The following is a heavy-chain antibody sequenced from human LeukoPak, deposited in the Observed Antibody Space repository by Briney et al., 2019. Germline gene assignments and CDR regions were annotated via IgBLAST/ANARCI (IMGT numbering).Heavy chain of an antibody. D-gene: IGHD2-2*02. V-gene: IGHV3-33*06. CDR2: IWYDGSNK. CDR3: AKDRDNTPFDY. CDR1: GFTFSSYG. Sequence: PGGSLRLSCAASGFTFSSYGMHWVRQAPGKGLEWVAVIWYDGSNKYYADSVKGRFTISRDNSKNTLYLQMISLRAEDTAVYYCAKDRDNTPFDYWGQGSLVTVSS. J-gene: IGHJ4*02.